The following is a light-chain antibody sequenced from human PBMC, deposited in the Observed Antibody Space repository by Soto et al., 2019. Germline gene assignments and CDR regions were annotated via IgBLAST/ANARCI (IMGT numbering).Light chain of an antibody. CDR3: QQYNSYSPIT. CDR1: QNIGTS. V-gene: IGKV1-5*03. Sequence: DIQMTQSPSTLSASVGDRVTITCRASQNIGTSLAWYQQTPGKAPKLLIYKASSLESGVPSRFSGSGSGTESTLTIRSLPPDASATYYCQQYNSYSPITFGQGTRLEI. CDR2: KAS. J-gene: IGKJ5*01.